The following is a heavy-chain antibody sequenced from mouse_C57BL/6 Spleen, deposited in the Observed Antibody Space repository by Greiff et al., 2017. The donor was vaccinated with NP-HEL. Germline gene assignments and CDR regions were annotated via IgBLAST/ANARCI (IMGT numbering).Heavy chain of an antibody. CDR1: GFTFSSYT. CDR3: ARHRGVTPYYAMDY. V-gene: IGHV5-9*01. Sequence: EVMLVESGGGLVKPGGSLKLSCAASGFTFSSYTMSWVRQTPEKRLEWVATISGGGGNTYYPDSVKGRFTISRDNAKNTLYLQMSSLRSDDTALYYCARHRGVTPYYAMDYWGQGTSVTVSS. J-gene: IGHJ4*01. D-gene: IGHD2-2*01. CDR2: ISGGGGNT.